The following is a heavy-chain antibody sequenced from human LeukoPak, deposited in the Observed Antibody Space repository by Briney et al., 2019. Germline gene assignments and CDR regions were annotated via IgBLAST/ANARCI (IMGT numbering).Heavy chain of an antibody. CDR3: AREDPYYYYYMDV. Sequence: SETLSFTCAVSGGSISSANYYWSWIRQPAGKGLEWIGRIYTSGTTNYNPSLKSRVTISIDTSKNHFSLKLSSVTAADTAVYYCAREDPYYYYYMDVWSKGTTVTVSS. J-gene: IGHJ6*03. CDR2: IYTSGTT. CDR1: GGSISSANYY. V-gene: IGHV4-61*02.